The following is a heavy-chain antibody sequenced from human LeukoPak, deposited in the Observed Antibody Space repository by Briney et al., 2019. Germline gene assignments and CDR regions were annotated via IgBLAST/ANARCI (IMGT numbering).Heavy chain of an antibody. D-gene: IGHD6-25*01. J-gene: IGHJ4*02. Sequence: ASVKVSCKASGYTFTGYYMHWVRQAPGQGLEWMGWINPNSGGTNYAQKFQGRVTMTRDTSISTAYMELSRLRSDDTAVYYCARVGSVSRRTYYFDYWGQGTLVTVSS. CDR1: GYTFTGYY. CDR3: ARVGSVSRRTYYFDY. V-gene: IGHV1-2*02. CDR2: INPNSGGT.